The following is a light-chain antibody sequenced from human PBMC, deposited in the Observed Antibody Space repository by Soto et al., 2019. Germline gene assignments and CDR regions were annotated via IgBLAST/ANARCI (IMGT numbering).Light chain of an antibody. CDR2: GAS. CDR1: QRVSSN. Sequence: IVMTQSPATLSVSPGERATLSCRASQRVSSNVAWYQQKPGQAPRLLIYGASTRATGIPARFSGSGSGTEFTLTISSLQSEDFAVYYCQQYNNWLTFGGGTKVDIK. V-gene: IGKV3-15*01. CDR3: QQYNNWLT. J-gene: IGKJ4*01.